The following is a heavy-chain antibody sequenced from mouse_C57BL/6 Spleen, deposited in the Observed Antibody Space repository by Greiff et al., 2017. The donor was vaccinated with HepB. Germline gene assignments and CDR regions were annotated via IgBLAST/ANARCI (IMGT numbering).Heavy chain of an antibody. D-gene: IGHD1-3*01. Sequence: QVQLKQPGAELVKPGASVKLSCKASGYTFTSYWMHWVKQRPGQGLEWIGMIHPNSGSTNYNEKFKSKATLTVDKSSSTAYMQLSSLTSEDSAVYYCARSEGSSLSYAMDYWGQGTSVTVSS. V-gene: IGHV1-64*01. J-gene: IGHJ4*01. CDR2: IHPNSGST. CDR3: ARSEGSSLSYAMDY. CDR1: GYTFTSYW.